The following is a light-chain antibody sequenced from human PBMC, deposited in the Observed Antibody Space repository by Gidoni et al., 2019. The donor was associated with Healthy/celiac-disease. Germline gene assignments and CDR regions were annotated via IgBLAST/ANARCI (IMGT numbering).Light chain of an antibody. V-gene: IGKV3-15*01. CDR2: GAF. J-gene: IGKJ1*01. Sequence: EIVMTQSPATLSVSPGERATLSCRASQSVNSNLAWYQQKPGQAPRLLIYGAFTRATGIPARFSGSGSGTEFTLTISSLQSEDFAVYYCQQYNNWPWTFVQGTKVEIK. CDR1: QSVNSN. CDR3: QQYNNWPWT.